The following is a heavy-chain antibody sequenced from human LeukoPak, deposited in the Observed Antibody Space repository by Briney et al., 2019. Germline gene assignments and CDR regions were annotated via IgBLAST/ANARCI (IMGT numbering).Heavy chain of an antibody. CDR1: GGSISSYY. V-gene: IGHV4-59*12. J-gene: IGHJ5*02. CDR2: IYYSGST. CDR3: ARDRVLLWFGEHNWFDP. D-gene: IGHD3-10*01. Sequence: SETLSLTCTVSGGSISSYYWSWIRQPPGKGLEWIGYIYYSGSTNYNPSLKSRVTISVDTSKNQFSLKLSSVTAADTAVYYCARDRVLLWFGEHNWFDPWGQGTLVTVSS.